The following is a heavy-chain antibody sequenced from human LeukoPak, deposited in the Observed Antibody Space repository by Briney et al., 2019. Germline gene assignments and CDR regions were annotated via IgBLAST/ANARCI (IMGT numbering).Heavy chain of an antibody. CDR3: ARGLGDYYGSGSYIHAFDI. CDR1: GYTFTGYY. Sequence: ASVTVSCKSSGYTFTGYYMHWVRQAPGQGLEWMGWINPNSGGTNYAQKFQGRVTMTRDTSISTAYMELSRLRSDDTAVYYCARGLGDYYGSGSYIHAFDIWGQGTMVTVSS. D-gene: IGHD3-10*01. J-gene: IGHJ3*02. V-gene: IGHV1-2*02. CDR2: INPNSGGT.